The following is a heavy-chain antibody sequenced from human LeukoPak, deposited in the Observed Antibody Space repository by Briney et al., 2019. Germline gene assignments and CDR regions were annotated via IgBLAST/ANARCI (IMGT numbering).Heavy chain of an antibody. CDR3: VSKTRELYYYDTGGVAFDP. V-gene: IGHV3-23*01. Sequence: GGSLRLSCAASGFTFSSYGMSWDRQAAGKGLEWVSAISGSGGSTYYTDSLKGRFTISRDNANNSLYLQMNSLRAEDTAVYYCVSKTRELYYYDTGGVAFDPWGQGTLVTVSS. CDR2: ISGSGGST. D-gene: IGHD3-22*01. J-gene: IGHJ5*02. CDR1: GFTFSSYG.